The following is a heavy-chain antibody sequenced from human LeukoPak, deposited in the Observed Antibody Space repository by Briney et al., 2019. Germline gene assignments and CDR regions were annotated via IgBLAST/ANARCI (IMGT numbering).Heavy chain of an antibody. CDR1: GFTFTIYS. Sequence: GGSLRLSCAASGFTFTIYSMHWVRQAPGKGLEWMALISYDGSNKYYADSVKGRFTISRDNSKNTLYLQMNSLRAEDTAVYYCARSLAGTGDYFDYWGQGTLVTVSS. CDR3: ARSLAGTGDYFDY. J-gene: IGHJ4*02. CDR2: ISYDGSNK. D-gene: IGHD1-1*01. V-gene: IGHV3-30-3*01.